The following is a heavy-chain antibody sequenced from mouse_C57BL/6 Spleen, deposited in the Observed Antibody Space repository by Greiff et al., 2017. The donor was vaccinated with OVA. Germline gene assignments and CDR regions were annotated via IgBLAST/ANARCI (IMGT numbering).Heavy chain of an antibody. D-gene: IGHD1-2*01. CDR2: ISDGGSYT. CDR1: GFTFSSYA. CDR3: ARERALLRPYYAMDY. Sequence: EVQVVESGGGLVKPGGSLKLSCAASGFTFSSYAMSWVRQTPEKRLEWVATISDGGSYTYFPDNVKGRFTISRDNAKNNLYLQMSHLKSEDTAMYYCARERALLRPYYAMDYWGQGTSVTVSS. J-gene: IGHJ4*01. V-gene: IGHV5-4*01.